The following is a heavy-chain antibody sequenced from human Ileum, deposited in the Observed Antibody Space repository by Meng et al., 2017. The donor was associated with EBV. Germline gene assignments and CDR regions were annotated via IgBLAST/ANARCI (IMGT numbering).Heavy chain of an antibody. CDR3: VRGPPVGVPGPGDY. CDR2: INVGVGYT. D-gene: IGHD2-21*01. Sequence: VQLVQAGAEVMNPGASGKVSCKASGYAFTSYILHWVRQAPGQRLEWMGWINVGVGYTKYSQKFQGRVTISSDTSATTGYMELSSLRSEDTAVYYCVRGPPVGVPGPGDYWGQGTLVTVSS. CDR1: GYAFTSYI. J-gene: IGHJ4*02. V-gene: IGHV1-3*01.